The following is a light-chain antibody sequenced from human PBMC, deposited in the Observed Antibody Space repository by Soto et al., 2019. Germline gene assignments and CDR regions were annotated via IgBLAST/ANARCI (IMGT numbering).Light chain of an antibody. J-gene: IGKJ1*01. CDR1: QSISNF. CDR2: AAS. CDR3: QQSYNTPQT. V-gene: IGKV1-39*01. Sequence: DLQMTQSPSSLSASVGDRITITCRASQSISNFLNWYQQKPGKAPKLLIYAASRLQSGVPSRFSGSGSGTDFTLTISSLQVEDFATYYCQQSYNTPQTFGQGTKVEIK.